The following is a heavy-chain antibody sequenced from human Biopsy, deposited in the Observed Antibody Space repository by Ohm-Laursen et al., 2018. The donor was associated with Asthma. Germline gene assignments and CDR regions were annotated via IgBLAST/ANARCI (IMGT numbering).Heavy chain of an antibody. Sequence: SDPDARKSHGLTVNKDCIGWGRPDPGKRHEWMGGINSVLGTTTYPQKFQDRVTITADDSTSTVYMELTSLRSEDTAVYYCARKAGSCISRTCYSLDFWGQGTLVTVSS. CDR3: ARKAGSCISRTCYSLDF. J-gene: IGHJ4*02. CDR1: GLTVNKDC. V-gene: IGHV1-69*01. D-gene: IGHD2-2*01. CDR2: INSVLGTT.